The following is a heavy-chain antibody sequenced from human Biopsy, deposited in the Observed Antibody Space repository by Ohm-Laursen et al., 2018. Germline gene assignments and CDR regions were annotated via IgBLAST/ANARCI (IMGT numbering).Heavy chain of an antibody. CDR2: FYINGTT. V-gene: IGHV3-53*01. CDR1: GLTVSSNY. J-gene: IGHJ4*02. CDR3: ARDPRDTALGIFDY. Sequence: LSCAAAGLTVSSNYMNWVRQAPGKGLEWVSVFYINGTTYYTDSVKGRFTISRDSSKNMLYLQMNTLRDADTAVYYCARDPRDTALGIFDYWGLGTLVTVSS. D-gene: IGHD5-18*01.